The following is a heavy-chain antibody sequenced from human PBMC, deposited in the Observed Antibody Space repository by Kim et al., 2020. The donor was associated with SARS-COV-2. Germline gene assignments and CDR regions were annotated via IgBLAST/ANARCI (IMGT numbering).Heavy chain of an antibody. CDR2: ISGSGGST. Sequence: GGSLRLSCAASGFTFSSYAMSWVRQAPGKGLEWVSAISGSGGSTYYEDSVKGRFTISRDNSKNTLYLQMNSLRAEDTAVYYCAKSIAAAGIEFDYWGQGTLVTVSS. J-gene: IGHJ4*02. D-gene: IGHD6-13*01. V-gene: IGHV3-23*01. CDR3: AKSIAAAGIEFDY. CDR1: GFTFSSYA.